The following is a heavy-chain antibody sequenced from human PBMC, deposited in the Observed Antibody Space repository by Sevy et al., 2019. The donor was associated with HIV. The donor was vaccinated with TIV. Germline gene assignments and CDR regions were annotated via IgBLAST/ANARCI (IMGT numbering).Heavy chain of an antibody. CDR1: GYTLTKLS. CDR2: FDPQDGET. Sequence: ASVKVSCKVSGYTLTKLSIHWVRQAPGKGLEWMGDFDPQDGETIYAERFQGRLTMTVDTSTDTAYMELSSLTSEDTAVYYCATVGLRYYSGASSYQGDWSDPWGQGTLVTVSS. CDR3: ATVGLRYYSGASSYQGDWSDP. D-gene: IGHD2-15*01. V-gene: IGHV1-24*01. J-gene: IGHJ5*02.